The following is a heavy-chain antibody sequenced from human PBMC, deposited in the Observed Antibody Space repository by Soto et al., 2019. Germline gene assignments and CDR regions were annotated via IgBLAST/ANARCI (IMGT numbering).Heavy chain of an antibody. CDR3: ARGRGIMVYAFAPGYGMDV. J-gene: IGHJ6*02. CDR2: INPNSGGT. D-gene: IGHD2-8*01. V-gene: IGHV1-2*04. CDR1: GYTFTGYY. Sequence: QVQLVQSGAEVKKPGASVKVSCKASGYTFTGYYMHCVRQAHGQGLDWMGWINPNSGGTNYAQKFQGWVTMTRDTSISTAYMELSRLRSDDTAVYYCARGRGIMVYAFAPGYGMDVWGQGTTVTVSS.